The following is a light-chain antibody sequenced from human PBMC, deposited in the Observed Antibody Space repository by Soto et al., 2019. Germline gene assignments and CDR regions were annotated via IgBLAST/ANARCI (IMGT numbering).Light chain of an antibody. CDR2: LGS. Sequence: DIVMTQSPLSLPVTPGEPASISCRFSQSLLHSNGYNYLDWYLQKPGQSPQLLIYLGSNRASGVPDRFSGSGSGTDFTLTISRLEPEDFAVYYCQHLDKFAQGTKVDIK. CDR3: QHLDK. CDR1: QSLLHSNGYNY. V-gene: IGKV2-28*01. J-gene: IGKJ2*01.